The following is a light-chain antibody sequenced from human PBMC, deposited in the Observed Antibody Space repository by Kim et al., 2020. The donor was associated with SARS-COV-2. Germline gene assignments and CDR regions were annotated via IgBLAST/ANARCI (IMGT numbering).Light chain of an antibody. CDR1: SLRSYY. Sequence: SSELTQDPAVSVALGQTVRITCQGDSLRSYYASWYQQKPGQAPVLVIYGKNNRPSGIPDRFSGSSSGNTASLTITGAQAEDEADYYCNSRDSSGNQVVFC. CDR3: NSRDSSGNQVV. V-gene: IGLV3-19*01. CDR2: GKN. J-gene: IGLJ2*01.